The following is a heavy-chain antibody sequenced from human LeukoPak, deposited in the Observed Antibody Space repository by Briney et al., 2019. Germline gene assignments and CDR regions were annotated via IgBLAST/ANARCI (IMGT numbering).Heavy chain of an antibody. V-gene: IGHV4-39*01. CDR1: GGSISSSSYY. CDR3: ARHGGSSYGSYYFDF. J-gene: IGHJ4*02. CDR2: IYYSGST. D-gene: IGHD5-18*01. Sequence: PSETLSLTRTVSGGSISSSSYYWGWIRQPPGKGLEWIGTIYYSGSTYYNPSLKSRVTISVDTSKNQFSLKLSSVTAADTAVYYCARHGGSSYGSYYFDFWGQGTLVTVSS.